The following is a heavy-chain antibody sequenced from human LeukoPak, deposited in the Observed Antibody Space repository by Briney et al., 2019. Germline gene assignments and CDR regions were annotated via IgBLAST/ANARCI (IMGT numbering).Heavy chain of an antibody. V-gene: IGHV4-4*07. J-gene: IGHJ4*02. CDR2: IYTSGST. Sequence: PSETLSLTCTVSGGSISSYYWSWIRQPAGKGLEWIGRIYTSGSTNYNPSLKSRVTISVDTSKNQFSLKLSSVTAADTAVYYCARLSNYGSGSYVPYFDYWGQGTLVTVSS. CDR3: ARLSNYGSGSYVPYFDY. CDR1: GGSISSYY. D-gene: IGHD3-10*01.